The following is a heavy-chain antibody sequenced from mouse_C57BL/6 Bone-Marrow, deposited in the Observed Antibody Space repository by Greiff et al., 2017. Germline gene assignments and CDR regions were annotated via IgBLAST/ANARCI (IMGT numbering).Heavy chain of an antibody. CDR1: GYTFTDYY. J-gene: IGHJ2*01. V-gene: IGHV1-19*01. Sequence: VQLQQSGPVLVKPGASVKMSCKASGYTFTDYYMNWVKQSHVKSLEWIGVINPYNGGTSYNQKFKGKATLTVDKSSSTAYMELNSLTSEDSAVYYCARGVYYYGSRYYFDYWGQGTTLTVSS. D-gene: IGHD1-1*01. CDR3: ARGVYYYGSRYYFDY. CDR2: INPYNGGT.